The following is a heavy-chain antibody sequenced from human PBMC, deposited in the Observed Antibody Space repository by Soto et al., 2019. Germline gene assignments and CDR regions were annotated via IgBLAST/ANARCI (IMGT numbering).Heavy chain of an antibody. J-gene: IGHJ6*02. CDR1: GFTFSSYS. CDR3: ARDHLPVWSGELPTQHYYYYGMDV. D-gene: IGHD3-10*01. Sequence: EVQLVESGGGLVKPGGSLRLSCAASGFTFSSYSMNWVRQAPGKGLEWVSSISSSSSYIYYADSVKGRFTISRDNAKNSLYLQMNSLRAEDTAVYYCARDHLPVWSGELPTQHYYYYGMDVWGQGTTVTVSS. V-gene: IGHV3-21*01. CDR2: ISSSSSYI.